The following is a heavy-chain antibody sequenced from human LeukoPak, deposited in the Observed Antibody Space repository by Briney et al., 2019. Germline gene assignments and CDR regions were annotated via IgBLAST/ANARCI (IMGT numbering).Heavy chain of an antibody. CDR2: ISWNSGSI. Sequence: PGGSLRLSCAASGFTFDDYAMHWVRQAPGKGLEWVSGISWNSGSIGYADSVKGRFTISRDNAKNSLYLQMNSLRAEDTALYYCAKDNGSGKTYGFDYWGQGTLVTVSS. J-gene: IGHJ4*02. V-gene: IGHV3-9*01. CDR1: GFTFDDYA. D-gene: IGHD3-10*01. CDR3: AKDNGSGKTYGFDY.